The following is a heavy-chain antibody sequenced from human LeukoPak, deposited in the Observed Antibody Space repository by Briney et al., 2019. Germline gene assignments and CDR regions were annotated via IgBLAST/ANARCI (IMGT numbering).Heavy chain of an antibody. Sequence: GGSLRLSCAASGFTFSSYSMNWVRQAPGKGLEWVSSISSSSSYIYYADSVKGRFTISRDNAKNSPYLQMNSLRAEDTAVYYCAKANYSSSWYFMYTQTNIDYWGQGTLVTASS. D-gene: IGHD6-13*01. J-gene: IGHJ4*02. CDR2: ISSSSSYI. V-gene: IGHV3-21*01. CDR3: AKANYSSSWYFMYTQTNIDY. CDR1: GFTFSSYS.